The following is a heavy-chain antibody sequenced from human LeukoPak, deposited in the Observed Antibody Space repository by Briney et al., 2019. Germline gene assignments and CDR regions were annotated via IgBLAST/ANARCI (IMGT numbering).Heavy chain of an antibody. J-gene: IGHJ6*03. CDR3: ARENFSYYYGSGSWAYYYYMDV. CDR1: GFTFSSYW. D-gene: IGHD3-10*01. V-gene: IGHV3-7*01. Sequence: GGSLRLSCAVSGFTFSSYWMTWVRQAPGKGLEWVANIKQDGSEKYYVDSVKGRFTISRDNAKNSLYLQMNSLRAEDTAVYYCARENFSYYYGSGSWAYYYYMDVWGKGTTVTVSS. CDR2: IKQDGSEK.